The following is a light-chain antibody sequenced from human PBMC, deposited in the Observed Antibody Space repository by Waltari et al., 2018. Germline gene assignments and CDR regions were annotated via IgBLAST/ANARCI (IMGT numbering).Light chain of an antibody. Sequence: QSALTQPRSVSGSPGQSVTISCTGTSSDVGSYKYVPWYQQHPGKAPKLMIYDVSKRPSGVPDRFSGSKSGNTASLTISGLQAEDEADYYCCSYAGSYTPWVFGGGTKLTVL. CDR1: SSDVGSYKY. CDR2: DVS. J-gene: IGLJ3*02. V-gene: IGLV2-11*01. CDR3: CSYAGSYTPWV.